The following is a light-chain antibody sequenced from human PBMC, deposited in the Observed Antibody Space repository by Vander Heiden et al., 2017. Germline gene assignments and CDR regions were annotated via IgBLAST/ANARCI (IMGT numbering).Light chain of an antibody. CDR3: LLYYGGAWV. CDR1: TGAVTSGYY. CDR2: STS. Sequence: QTVVTQEPSLTVSPGGTVTRTCASSTGAVTSGYYPNWFQQKPGQAPRALIYSTSNKHPWTPARFSGSLLGGKAALTLSGVQPEDDAEYYCLLYYGGAWVFGGGTKLTVL. V-gene: IGLV7-43*01. J-gene: IGLJ3*02.